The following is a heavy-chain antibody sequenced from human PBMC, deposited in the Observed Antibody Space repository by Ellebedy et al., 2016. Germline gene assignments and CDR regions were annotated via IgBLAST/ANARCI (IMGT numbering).Heavy chain of an antibody. CDR3: ARGGQYSSSLSWFNS. V-gene: IGHV4-59*01. Sequence: SETLSLXCTVSGGSISSYYWSWIRQPPGKGLEWIGYIYYSGSTYYNPSLKSRVTISVDTSKNQFSLKLSSVTAADTAVYYCARGGQYSSSLSWFNSWGQGTLVTVSS. J-gene: IGHJ5*01. D-gene: IGHD6-6*01. CDR1: GGSISSYY. CDR2: IYYSGST.